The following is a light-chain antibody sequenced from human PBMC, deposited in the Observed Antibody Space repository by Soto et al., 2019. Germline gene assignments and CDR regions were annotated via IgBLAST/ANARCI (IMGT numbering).Light chain of an antibody. Sequence: DIQMTQSPSSLSASVGDRVNMTCRASRSISRYLSWYQQKPGKAPNLLIYAASSLQSGVPSRFSGAGSGTDVTLTIGNLHPEDFAIYYCKQSYSSQWTFGQGTKVEI. CDR1: RSISRY. J-gene: IGKJ1*01. V-gene: IGKV1-39*01. CDR3: KQSYSSQWT. CDR2: AAS.